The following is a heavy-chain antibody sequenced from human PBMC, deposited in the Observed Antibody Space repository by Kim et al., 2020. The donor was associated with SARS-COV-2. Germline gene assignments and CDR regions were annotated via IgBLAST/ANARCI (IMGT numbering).Heavy chain of an antibody. V-gene: IGHV3-21*01. CDR2: ISSSSSYI. D-gene: IGHD6-19*01. J-gene: IGHJ4*02. CDR1: GFTFSSYS. CDR3: AREAEQWLEFDY. Sequence: GGSLILSCAASGFTFSSYSMNWVRQAPGKGLEWVSSISSSSSYIYYADSVKGRFTISRDNAKNSLYLQMNSLRAEDTAVYYCAREAEQWLEFDYWGQGTLVTVSS.